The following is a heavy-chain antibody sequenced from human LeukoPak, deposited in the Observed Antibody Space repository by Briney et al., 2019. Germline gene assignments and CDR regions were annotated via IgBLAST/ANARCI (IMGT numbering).Heavy chain of an antibody. CDR1: GGTFSSYA. CDR2: IIPIFGTA. V-gene: IGHV1-69*13. D-gene: IGHD2-15*01. J-gene: IGHJ4*02. Sequence: SVKVSCKASGGTFSSYAISWVRQAPGQGLEWMGGIIPIFGTANYAQKFQGRVTITADESTSTAYMELGSLRSEDTAVYYCARGAGGYCSGGSCYGPFDYWGQGTLVTVSS. CDR3: ARGAGGYCSGGSCYGPFDY.